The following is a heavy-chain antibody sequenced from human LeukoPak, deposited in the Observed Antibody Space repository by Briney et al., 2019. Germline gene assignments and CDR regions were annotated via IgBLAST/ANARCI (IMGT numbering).Heavy chain of an antibody. CDR1: GYTFTSYD. V-gene: IGHV1-8*03. CDR3: AREHHYYGMDV. Sequence: GASVKVSYKASGYTFTSYDINWVRQATGQGLEWMGWMNPNSGNTGYAQRFQGRVTITRNTSISTAYMELSSLRSEDTAVYYCAREHHYYGMDVWGQGTTVTVSS. J-gene: IGHJ6*02. CDR2: MNPNSGNT.